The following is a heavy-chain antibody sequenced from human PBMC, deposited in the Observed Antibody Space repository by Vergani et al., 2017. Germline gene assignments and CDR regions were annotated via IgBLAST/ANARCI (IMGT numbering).Heavy chain of an antibody. Sequence: EVQLEESGGGLVLPGRSLRLSCVASGFTSAGYAMHWVRQAPGPGLEWVSGISWNSNSIGYADSVKGRFTISRDNAKNSLYLQMNSLRAEDTALYYCAKDHYDFWSGYPNLSPFDLWGRGTLVTVSS. CDR1: GFTSAGYA. CDR2: ISWNSNSI. D-gene: IGHD3-3*01. V-gene: IGHV3-9*02. CDR3: AKDHYDFWSGYPNLSPFDL. J-gene: IGHJ2*01.